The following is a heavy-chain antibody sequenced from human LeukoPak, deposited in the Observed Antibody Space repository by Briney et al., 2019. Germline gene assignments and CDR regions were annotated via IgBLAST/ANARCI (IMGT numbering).Heavy chain of an antibody. CDR1: GVAFSTYA. CDR3: ASTSSWYGGREWAHYFDY. V-gene: IGHV3-23*01. J-gene: IGHJ4*02. Sequence: HPGGSLRLSCAASGVAFSTYAIHWVRQAPGKGLEWVSIFSDSGDVTYYVDSVKGRFAVSRDISKNTVNLQMNSLRAEDTAVYYCASTSSWYGGREWAHYFDYWGQGTLVTVSS. CDR2: FSDSGDVT. D-gene: IGHD6-13*01.